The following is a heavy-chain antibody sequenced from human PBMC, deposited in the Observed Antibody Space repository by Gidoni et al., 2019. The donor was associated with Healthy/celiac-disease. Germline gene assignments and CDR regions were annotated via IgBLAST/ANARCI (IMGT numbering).Heavy chain of an antibody. V-gene: IGHV1-18*04. CDR3: ATEYSSSYYYGMDV. D-gene: IGHD6-6*01. CDR2: IRAYNGNT. CDR1: GYTFTSYG. J-gene: IGHJ6*02. Sequence: QVQPVQSGAEVKKPGASVKVSCKASGYTFTSYGISWVRQAPGQGLEWMGWIRAYNGNTNYAQKLQGRVTMTTDTSTSTAYMELRSLRSDDTAVYYCATEYSSSYYYGMDVWGQVTTVTVSS.